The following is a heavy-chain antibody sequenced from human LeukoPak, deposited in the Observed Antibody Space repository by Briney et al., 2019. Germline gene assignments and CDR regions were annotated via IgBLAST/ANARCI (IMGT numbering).Heavy chain of an antibody. D-gene: IGHD2-2*02. CDR3: ARHQCSGTRCYNFYFYGMDV. CDR1: GGSITSSIDY. CDR2: IYYSTST. Sequence: SETLSLTCTVSGGSITSSIDYWGWVRQPPGKGLEWIATIYYSTSTQYNPSLKSRVTMSVDTSKNQFSLKLSSMTAADTAVYYCARHQCSGTRCYNFYFYGMDVWGQGTTVTVSS. V-gene: IGHV4-39*01. J-gene: IGHJ6*02.